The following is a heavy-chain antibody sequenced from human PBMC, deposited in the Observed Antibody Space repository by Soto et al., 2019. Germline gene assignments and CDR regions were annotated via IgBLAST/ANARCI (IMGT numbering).Heavy chain of an antibody. CDR1: GYTVTTHY. D-gene: IGHD3-3*01. V-gene: IGHV1-46*01. CDR3: ARGGEVGVAGSAAFDM. Sequence: QVQLVQSGAEVKKPGASVKISCTASGYTVTTHYMHWVRQAPGRGLEGMGAINPGSGAAKYTQAFQASVTITRDTSTNPVYMEMSALRSEDTAVFYCARGGEVGVAGSAAFDMWGQGTMVTVSS. J-gene: IGHJ3*02. CDR2: INPGSGAA.